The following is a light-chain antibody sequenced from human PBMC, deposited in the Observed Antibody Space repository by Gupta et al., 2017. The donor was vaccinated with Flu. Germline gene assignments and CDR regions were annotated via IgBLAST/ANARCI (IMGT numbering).Light chain of an antibody. CDR2: GAS. Sequence: TVMTQSPDTLSVSPGQRVTLSCRASQSIGTNLAWLQQRPGQAPKPLIYGASNRATGVPARFGGTGSGKEFTLTISSRQSEDFAVYYCQQYNDWPLWTFGQGTRVDI. CDR1: QSIGTN. CDR3: QQYNDWPLWT. V-gene: IGKV3-15*01. J-gene: IGKJ1*01.